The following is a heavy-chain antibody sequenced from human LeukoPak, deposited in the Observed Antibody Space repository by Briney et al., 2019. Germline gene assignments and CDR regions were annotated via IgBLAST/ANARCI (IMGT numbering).Heavy chain of an antibody. V-gene: IGHV3-23*01. CDR2: ISGSGGST. CDR1: GFTFSSYA. CDR3: AKDLQWSWSYYTAPYFDY. Sequence: GRSLRLSCAASGFTFSSYAMSWVRQAPGKGLEWVSAISGSGGSTYYADSVKGRFTISRDNSKNTLYLQMNSLRAEDTAVYYCAKDLQWSWSYYTAPYFDYWGQGTLVTVSS. J-gene: IGHJ4*02. D-gene: IGHD1-26*01.